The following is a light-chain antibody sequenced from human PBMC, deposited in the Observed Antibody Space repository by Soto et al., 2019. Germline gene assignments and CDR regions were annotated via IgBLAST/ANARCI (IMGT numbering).Light chain of an antibody. J-gene: IGLJ3*02. Sequence: QSVLTQPRSVSGSPGQSVTIPCTGTSSDVGDYNYVSWYQQYPGKAPKLVIYDVSKRPSGVPDRFSGSKSGNTDALTISGLQNEDEADYYCCSFAGSYTFWVFGGGTKVTVL. CDR1: SSDVGDYNY. CDR2: DVS. V-gene: IGLV2-11*01. CDR3: CSFAGSYTFWV.